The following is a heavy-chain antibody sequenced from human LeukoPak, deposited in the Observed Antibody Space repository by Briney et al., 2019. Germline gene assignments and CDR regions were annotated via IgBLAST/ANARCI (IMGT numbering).Heavy chain of an antibody. CDR2: INPSGGST. V-gene: IGHV1-46*01. D-gene: IGHD6-6*01. CDR3: ASSHRGFSSPHAFDI. J-gene: IGHJ3*02. CDR1: GYTFTSYY. Sequence: ASVKVSCKASGYTFTSYYMHWVRQAPGQGLEWMGIINPSGGSTSYAQKFQGRVTMTRDTSTSTVYMELSSLRSEDTAVYYCASSHRGFSSPHAFDIWGQGTMVTVSS.